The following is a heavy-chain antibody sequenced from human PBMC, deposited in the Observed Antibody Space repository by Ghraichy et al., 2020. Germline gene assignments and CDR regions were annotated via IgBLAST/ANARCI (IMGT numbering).Heavy chain of an antibody. CDR3: ARQRIYDFWSGYYFPYYFDY. D-gene: IGHD3-3*01. CDR1: GGSISSGGYY. CDR2: IYYSGST. V-gene: IGHV4-31*03. J-gene: IGHJ4*02. Sequence: SETLSLTCTVSGGSISSGGYYWSWIRQHPGKGLEWIGYIYYSGSTYYNPSLKSRVTISVDTSKNQFSLKQSSVTAADTAVYYCARQRIYDFWSGYYFPYYFDYWGQGTLVTVSS.